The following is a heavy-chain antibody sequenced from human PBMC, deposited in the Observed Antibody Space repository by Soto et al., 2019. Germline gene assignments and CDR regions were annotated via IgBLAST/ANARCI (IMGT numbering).Heavy chain of an antibody. Sequence: SETLSLTCAVYGGSFSGYYWSWIRQPPGKGLEWIGEINHSGSTNYNPSLKSRVTISVDTSKNQFSLKLSSVTAADTAVYYCARVGYSYGYDYWGQGTLVTVSS. CDR3: ARVGYSYGYDY. D-gene: IGHD5-18*01. CDR1: GGSFSGYY. CDR2: INHSGST. V-gene: IGHV4-34*01. J-gene: IGHJ4*02.